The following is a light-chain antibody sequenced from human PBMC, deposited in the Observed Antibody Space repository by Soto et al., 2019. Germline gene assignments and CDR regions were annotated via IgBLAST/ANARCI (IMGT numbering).Light chain of an antibody. J-gene: IGKJ5*01. V-gene: IGKV3-11*01. Sequence: ETVLTQSPATLSLSPGERATLSCRSIQSISTFLAWYQQKPGQAPRLLIYDSSKRATGVPARFSGSGSGTHFTLTIGSLESEDVAVYYCQQHSXWITCGPGTRLXI. CDR2: DSS. CDR3: QQHSXWIT. CDR1: QSISTF.